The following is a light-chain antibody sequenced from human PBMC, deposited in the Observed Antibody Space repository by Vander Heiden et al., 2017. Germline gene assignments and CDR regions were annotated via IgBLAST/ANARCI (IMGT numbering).Light chain of an antibody. V-gene: IGLV1-51*01. CDR3: GTWDNSLRAEV. Sequence: QSVLTQPPSVSAAPGQRVTISCSGSSSNIGNNYVSWYQQLPGTAPKLLIFDNNKRPSGIPDRFSGSKSGTSATLDITGLQTGDEAGYYCGTWDNSLRAEVFGGGTELTVL. CDR1: SSNIGNNY. J-gene: IGLJ2*01. CDR2: DNN.